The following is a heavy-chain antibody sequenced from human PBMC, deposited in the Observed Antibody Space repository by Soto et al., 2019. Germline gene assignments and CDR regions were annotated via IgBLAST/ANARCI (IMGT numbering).Heavy chain of an antibody. J-gene: IGHJ4*02. D-gene: IGHD6-13*01. V-gene: IGHV1-69*06. CDR1: GGTFSSYA. CDR2: IIPIFGTA. CDR3: ARARLAAAGDYFDY. Sequence: SVKVSCKASGGTFSSYAISWVRQAPGQGLEWMGGIIPIFGTANYAQKFQGRVTITADKSTSTAYMELSSLRSEDTAVYYCARARLAAAGDYFDYWGQGNLVTVSS.